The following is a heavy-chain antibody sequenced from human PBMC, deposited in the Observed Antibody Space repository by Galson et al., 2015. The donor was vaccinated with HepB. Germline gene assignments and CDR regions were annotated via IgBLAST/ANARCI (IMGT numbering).Heavy chain of an antibody. CDR3: AKQAGNFIESWYFDY. J-gene: IGHJ4*02. CDR2: IEKDGSGT. D-gene: IGHD2/OR15-2a*01. CDR1: GFTFRNFA. V-gene: IGHV3-23*03. Sequence: LRLSCAASGFTFRNFAMSWVRQAPGKGLEWVSSIEKDGSGTYSADSVGGRFTISRDNSKNTLYLQLNSLRGEDTAVYYCAKQAGNFIESWYFDYWGQGSLVTVSS.